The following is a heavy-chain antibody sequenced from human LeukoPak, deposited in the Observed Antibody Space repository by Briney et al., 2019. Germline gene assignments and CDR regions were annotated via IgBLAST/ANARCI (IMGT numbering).Heavy chain of an antibody. Sequence: SETLSLTCTVSGVSISSSNSYWGWIRQPPGKGLEWIGYIYYSGSTNYNPSLKSRVTISVDTSKNQFSLKLSSVTAADTAVYYCARGELDFDPWGQGTLVTVSS. J-gene: IGHJ5*02. CDR1: GVSISSSNSY. CDR2: IYYSGST. D-gene: IGHD3-10*01. CDR3: ARGELDFDP. V-gene: IGHV4-61*05.